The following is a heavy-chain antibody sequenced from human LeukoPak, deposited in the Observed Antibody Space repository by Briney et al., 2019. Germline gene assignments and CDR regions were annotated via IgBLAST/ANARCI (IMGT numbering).Heavy chain of an antibody. CDR3: ARGPIVVVPAARIYYGMDV. D-gene: IGHD2-2*01. J-gene: IGHJ6*02. V-gene: IGHV1-46*01. CDR2: INPGGGST. CDR1: GYTFTSYY. Sequence: ASVKVSCKASGYTFTSYYMHWVRQAPGQGLEWMGIINPGGGSTSYAQKFQGRVTMTRDTSTSTVYMELSSLRSEDTAVYYCARGPIVVVPAARIYYGMDVWGQGTTVTVSS.